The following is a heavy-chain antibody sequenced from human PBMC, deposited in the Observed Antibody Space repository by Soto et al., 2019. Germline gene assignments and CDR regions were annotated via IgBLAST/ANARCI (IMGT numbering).Heavy chain of an antibody. Sequence: PSETLSLTCIVSGGPISDFYWSWIRQPPGKGLEWIGYVFYSGSAKYNPSLKSRVTISVDTAMNQFSLKLRSVTATDTAVYYCARMKRRYTYGSILDFWGQGIQVTVSS. CDR1: GGPISDFY. J-gene: IGHJ4*02. CDR2: VFYSGSA. D-gene: IGHD5-18*01. CDR3: ARMKRRYTYGSILDF. V-gene: IGHV4-59*01.